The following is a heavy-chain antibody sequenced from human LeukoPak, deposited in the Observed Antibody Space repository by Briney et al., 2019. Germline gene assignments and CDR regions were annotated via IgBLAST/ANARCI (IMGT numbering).Heavy chain of an antibody. V-gene: IGHV4-39*01. CDR2: IYYSGST. CDR3: ARVDCSSTSCYTPGRAFDI. J-gene: IGHJ3*02. Sequence: PSETLSLTCTVSGGSISSSSYYWGWIRQPPGKGLEWIGGIYYSGSTYYNPSLKSRVTISVDTSKNQFSLKLSSVTAADTAVYYCARVDCSSTSCYTPGRAFDIWGQGTMVTVSS. D-gene: IGHD2-2*02. CDR1: GGSISSSSYY.